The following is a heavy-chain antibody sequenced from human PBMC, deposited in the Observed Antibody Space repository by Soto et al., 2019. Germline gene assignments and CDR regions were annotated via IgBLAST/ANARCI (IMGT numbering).Heavy chain of an antibody. Sequence: SVKVSCKASGGTFSSYAISWVRQAPGQGLEWMGGIIPIFGTANYAQKFQGRVTITADKSTSTAYMELSSLRSEDTAVYYCASQDIVVVPAAIAAASSDYYYGMDVWGQGTTVTVSS. CDR3: ASQDIVVVPAAIAAASSDYYYGMDV. D-gene: IGHD2-2*02. V-gene: IGHV1-69*06. CDR1: GGTFSSYA. CDR2: IIPIFGTA. J-gene: IGHJ6*02.